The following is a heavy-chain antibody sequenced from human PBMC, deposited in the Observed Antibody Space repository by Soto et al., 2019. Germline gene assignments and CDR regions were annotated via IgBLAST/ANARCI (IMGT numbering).Heavy chain of an antibody. D-gene: IGHD1-26*01. Sequence: PSETLSLTCTVSGGSISSYYRSWIRQPPGKGLEWIGYIYYSGSTNYNPSLKSRVTISVDTSKNQLSLKLSSVTAADTAVYYCVRQGIGALHGLVDVWGQGTTVTVSS. CDR3: VRQGIGALHGLVDV. CDR2: IYYSGST. V-gene: IGHV4-59*01. J-gene: IGHJ6*02. CDR1: GGSISSYY.